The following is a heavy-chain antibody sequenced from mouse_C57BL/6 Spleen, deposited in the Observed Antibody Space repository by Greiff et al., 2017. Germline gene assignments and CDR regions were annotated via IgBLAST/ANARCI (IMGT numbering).Heavy chain of an antibody. V-gene: IGHV1-26*01. J-gene: IGHJ1*03. CDR3: ATYGSSRRRVDV. D-gene: IGHD1-1*01. CDR2: INPNNGGT. CDR1: GYTFTDYY. Sequence: EVQLQQSGPELVKPGASVKISCKASGYTFTDYYMNWVKQSHGKSLEWIGDINPNNGGTSYNQKFKGKATLTVDKSSSTAYMELRSLTSEDSAVYYCATYGSSRRRVDVWGTGTTVTVSS.